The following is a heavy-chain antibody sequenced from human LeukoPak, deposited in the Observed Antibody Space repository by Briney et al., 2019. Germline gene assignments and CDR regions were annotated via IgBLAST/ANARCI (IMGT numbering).Heavy chain of an antibody. Sequence: GGTLRLSCAVSGFTFSSYDMSWVRQAPGKGLEWVSGISGSGVSTYYADSVKGRFTISRDNSKNTLYLQMNSLRAEDTAVYYCAKDWGSGSYYNAEDYWGQGTLVTVSS. CDR2: ISGSGVST. D-gene: IGHD3-10*01. CDR1: GFTFSSYD. J-gene: IGHJ4*02. V-gene: IGHV3-23*01. CDR3: AKDWGSGSYYNAEDY.